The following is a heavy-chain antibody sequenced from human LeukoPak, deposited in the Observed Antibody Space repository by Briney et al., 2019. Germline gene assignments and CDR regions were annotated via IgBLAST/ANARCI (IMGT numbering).Heavy chain of an antibody. Sequence: GGSLRLSCAASGFTFSSYWMHWVRQAPGKGLVWVSRINSDGSTTNYADSVEGRFTISRDNAKNTLYLQMNSLRAEDTAVYYCARRSSGSPPYYFDYWGQGTLVTVSS. V-gene: IGHV3-74*01. CDR1: GFTFSSYW. D-gene: IGHD1-26*01. CDR2: INSDGSTT. CDR3: ARRSSGSPPYYFDY. J-gene: IGHJ4*02.